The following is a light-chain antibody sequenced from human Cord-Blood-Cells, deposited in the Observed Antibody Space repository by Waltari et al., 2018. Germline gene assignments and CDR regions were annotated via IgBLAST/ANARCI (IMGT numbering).Light chain of an antibody. V-gene: IGLV2-14*01. Sequence: QSALTQPASVSGSPGQSITLSCTGPSSDVGGYKYVSWYQQHPGKAPKLMIYDVSNRPSGVSNRFSGSKSGNTASLTISGLQAEDEADYYCSSYTSSSTVVFGGGTKLTVL. J-gene: IGLJ2*01. CDR2: DVS. CDR3: SSYTSSSTVV. CDR1: SSDVGGYKY.